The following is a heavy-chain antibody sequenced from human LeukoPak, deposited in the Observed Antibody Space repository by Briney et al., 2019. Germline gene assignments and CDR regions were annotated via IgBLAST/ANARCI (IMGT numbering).Heavy chain of an antibody. V-gene: IGHV1-24*01. CDR2: FDPEDGET. Sequence: PGGSLRLSCAASGFTFSNSWMSWVRQAPGKGLEWMGGFDPEDGETIYAQKFQGRVTMTEDTSTDTTYMELSSLRSEDTAVYYCATDLGDCSSTSCYSTKWGQGTLVTVSS. J-gene: IGHJ4*02. CDR3: ATDLGDCSSTSCYSTK. D-gene: IGHD2-2*01. CDR1: GFTFSNSW.